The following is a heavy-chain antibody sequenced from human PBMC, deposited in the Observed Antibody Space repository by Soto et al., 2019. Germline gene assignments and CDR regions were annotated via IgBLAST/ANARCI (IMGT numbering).Heavy chain of an antibody. V-gene: IGHV1-3*01. CDR2: INAGNGNT. D-gene: IGHD5-12*01. CDR3: ARSAKKTWLPDF. CDR1: GFSFIDYS. J-gene: IGHJ1*01. Sequence: ASVKVSCKASGFSFIDYSILWVRQAPGQSLEWLGWINAGNGNTKYSHKFQDRVTITSDTSATTTYMELRSLRSEDTAVFYCARSAKKTWLPDFGGQGTLVTVSS.